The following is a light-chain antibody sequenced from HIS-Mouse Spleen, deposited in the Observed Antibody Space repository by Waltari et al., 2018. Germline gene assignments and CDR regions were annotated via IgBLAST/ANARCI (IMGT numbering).Light chain of an antibody. Sequence: DIQLTQSPSYLYASVGDRVTLTCRANQGISSYLAWYQQKPGKAPKLLIYAASTLQSGVPSRFSGSGSGTEFTLTISSLQPEDFATYYCQQLNSYPPTFGQGTKVEIK. CDR2: AAS. J-gene: IGKJ1*01. CDR1: QGISSY. CDR3: QQLNSYPPT. V-gene: IGKV1-9*01.